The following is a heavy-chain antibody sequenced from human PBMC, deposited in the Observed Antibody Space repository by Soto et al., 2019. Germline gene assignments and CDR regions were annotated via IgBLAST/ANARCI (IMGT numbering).Heavy chain of an antibody. CDR3: ARDLWGYCGTDCYPLDG. CDR2: MYNTGST. J-gene: IGHJ6*02. D-gene: IGHD2-21*02. V-gene: IGHV4-59*01. Sequence: SETLSLTCTVSGGSISGYYWSWIRQPPGKGLEWIGYMYNTGSTVYNPSFKSRVTISVDTSKNQFSLKLNSVTAADTAVYYCARDLWGYCGTDCYPLDGRGQGTTVTVSS. CDR1: GGSISGYY.